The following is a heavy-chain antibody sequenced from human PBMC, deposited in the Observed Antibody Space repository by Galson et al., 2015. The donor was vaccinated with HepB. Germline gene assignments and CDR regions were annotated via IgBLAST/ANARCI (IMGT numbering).Heavy chain of an antibody. CDR3: ARATELWFGALSAQAYLDL. CDR2: IVPSNSYT. D-gene: IGHD3-10*01. V-gene: IGHV5-10-1*01. J-gene: IGHJ5*02. Sequence: QSGAEVKIPGESLTISCKGSGYTFMNYWITWVRQMPGKGLEWMGSIVPSNSYTKYNPSLKSRVTMSGDTSKNHFSLNLNSVAASETAMYYYARATELWFGALSAQAYLDLWGHGTLVTVSS. CDR1: GYTFMNYW.